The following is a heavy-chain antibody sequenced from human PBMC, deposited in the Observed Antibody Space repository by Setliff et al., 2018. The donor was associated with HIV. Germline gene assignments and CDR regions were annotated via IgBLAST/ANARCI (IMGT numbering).Heavy chain of an antibody. CDR3: ARQGGQFNWNYVGPFDP. D-gene: IGHD1-7*01. J-gene: IGHJ5*02. CDR1: DGSTSSYY. V-gene: IGHV4-59*01. Sequence: LSLTCTVSDGSTSSYYWNWFRQPAGKGLEWIGYIFSSGSTNYNPSLKSRVTISVATSKNQFYLELTSVTAADTAVYYCARQGGQFNWNYVGPFDPWGQGTLVTVSS. CDR2: IFSSGST.